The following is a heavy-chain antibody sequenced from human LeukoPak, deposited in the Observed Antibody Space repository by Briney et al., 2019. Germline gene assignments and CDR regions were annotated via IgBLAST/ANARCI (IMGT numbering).Heavy chain of an antibody. D-gene: IGHD3-22*01. CDR3: ARVSTMIVSTGAFDI. V-gene: IGHV3-20*04. J-gene: IGHJ3*02. CDR2: INWNGGST. Sequence: PGGSLRLSCAASGFTFDDYGMSWVRQAPGKGLEWVSGINWNGGSTGYADSVKGRFTISRDNAKNSLYLQMNSLRAEDTALYYCARVSTMIVSTGAFDIWGQGTMVTVSS. CDR1: GFTFDDYG.